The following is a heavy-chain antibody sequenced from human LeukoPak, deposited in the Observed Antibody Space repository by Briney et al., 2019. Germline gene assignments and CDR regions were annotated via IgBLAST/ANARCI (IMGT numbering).Heavy chain of an antibody. J-gene: IGHJ5*02. V-gene: IGHV5-51*01. D-gene: IGHD3-22*01. Sequence: GESLKISCKGSGYSFTSYWIGWVRQMPGKGLEWMGIIYPGDSDTRYSPSFQGQVTISADKSISTAYLQWSSLKASDTAMYYCARRPHWSSGYLDYNWFDPWGQGTLVTVSS. CDR1: GYSFTSYW. CDR2: IYPGDSDT. CDR3: ARRPHWSSGYLDYNWFDP.